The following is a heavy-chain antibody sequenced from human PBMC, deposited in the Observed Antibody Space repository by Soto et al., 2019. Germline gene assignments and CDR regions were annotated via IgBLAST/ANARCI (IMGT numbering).Heavy chain of an antibody. D-gene: IGHD3-22*01. Sequence: GESLKISCKGSGDIFTSYWIGWVRQMPGKGLEWMGIIYPGDSDTRYSPSFQGQVTISADKSISTAYLQWSSLKASDTAMYYCATSRYDSSGYYYHYYGMDVWGQGTTVTVSS. CDR1: GDIFTSYW. V-gene: IGHV5-51*01. CDR3: ATSRYDSSGYYYHYYGMDV. J-gene: IGHJ6*02. CDR2: IYPGDSDT.